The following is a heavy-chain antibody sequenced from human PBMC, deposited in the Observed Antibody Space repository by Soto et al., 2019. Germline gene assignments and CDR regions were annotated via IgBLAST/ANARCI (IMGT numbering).Heavy chain of an antibody. Sequence: ASVKVSCKASGYTFTSYAMHWVRQAPGQRLEWMGWINAGNGNTKYSQKFQGRVNITRDTYASTAYMDLSSLSCEGRSLYYCARAIAGYGDYEPGKVDYWGQGTLVPVSS. V-gene: IGHV1-3*01. CDR2: INAGNGNT. CDR3: ARAIAGYGDYEPGKVDY. CDR1: GYTFTSYA. D-gene: IGHD4-17*01. J-gene: IGHJ4*02.